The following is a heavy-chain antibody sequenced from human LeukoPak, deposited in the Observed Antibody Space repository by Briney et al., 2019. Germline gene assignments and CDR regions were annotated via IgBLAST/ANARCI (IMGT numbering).Heavy chain of an antibody. CDR3: ARGDYYDSYFDY. V-gene: IGHV1-2*02. CDR2: INPNSGGT. D-gene: IGHD3-22*01. J-gene: IGHJ4*02. Sequence: ASVKVSCKASGYTFTGYYIHWVRQAPGRGLEWMGWINPNSGGTKYAQKFQGRVTMTRDTSISTAYMELSRLRSDDTAVYYCARGDYYDSYFDYWGQGTLVTVSS. CDR1: GYTFTGYY.